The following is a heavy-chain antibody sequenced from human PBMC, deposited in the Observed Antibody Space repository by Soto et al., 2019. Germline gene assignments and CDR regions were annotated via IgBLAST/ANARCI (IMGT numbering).Heavy chain of an antibody. D-gene: IGHD1-1*01. CDR1: GGFVSSGSYY. CDR2: MSHSGGT. V-gene: IGHV4-34*01. J-gene: IGHJ3*02. Sequence: QVQLQQWGAGLLKPSETLSLTCAVYGGFVSSGSYYWSWIRQPPGKGLEWIGEMSHSGGTHFNPSLKGGVTIWVDTHKNQFALKVSSVPAADTAVYYCARVERGTLTTVVDAFDIWGPGKMVTVSS. CDR3: ARVERGTLTTVVDAFDI.